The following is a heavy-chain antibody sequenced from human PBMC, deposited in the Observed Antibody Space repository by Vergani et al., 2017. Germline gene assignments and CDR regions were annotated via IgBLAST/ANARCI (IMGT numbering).Heavy chain of an antibody. V-gene: IGHV4-4*07. J-gene: IGHJ6*03. CDR2: IYTSGST. CDR3: ARDLYCSSTSGPVRYYYYYYMDV. Sequence: QVQLQESGPGLVKPSETLSLTCTVSGGSISSYYWSWIRQPAGKGLEWIGRIYTSGSTNYNPSLKSRVTMSVDTSKNQFSLKLSSVTAADTAVYYCARDLYCSSTSGPVRYYYYYYMDVWGKGTTVTVSS. CDR1: GGSISSYY. D-gene: IGHD2-2*01.